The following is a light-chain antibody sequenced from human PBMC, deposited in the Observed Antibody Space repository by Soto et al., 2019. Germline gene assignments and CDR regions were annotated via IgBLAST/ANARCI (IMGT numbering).Light chain of an antibody. V-gene: IGKV3-11*01. CDR2: DAS. Sequence: EIVLTQSPATLSLSPGERATLSCRASQSVSSYLAWYQQKPGQAPRLLIYDASNRATGIPARFSGSGSGTDLTLTISSLEPEDFAVYYCQQRSKWPMVTFGPGTKVDIK. CDR3: QQRSKWPMVT. J-gene: IGKJ3*01. CDR1: QSVSSY.